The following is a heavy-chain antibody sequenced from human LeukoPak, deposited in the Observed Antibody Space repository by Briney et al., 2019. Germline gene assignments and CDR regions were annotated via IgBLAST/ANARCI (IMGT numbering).Heavy chain of an antibody. Sequence: GGSLRLSCAASGFTFDDYGMSWVRQAPGKGLEWVSGINWNGGSTGYADSVKGRFTISRDNAKNSLYLQMNSLRAEDTALYYCAREPGYSSSWYPGWFDPWGQGTLVTVSS. CDR1: GFTFDDYG. CDR3: AREPGYSSSWYPGWFDP. D-gene: IGHD6-13*01. J-gene: IGHJ5*02. CDR2: INWNGGST. V-gene: IGHV3-20*04.